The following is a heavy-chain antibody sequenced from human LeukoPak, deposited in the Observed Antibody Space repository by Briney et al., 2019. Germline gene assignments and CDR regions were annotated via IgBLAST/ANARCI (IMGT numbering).Heavy chain of an antibody. Sequence: GASVKVSRKASGYTFTSYGISWVRQAPGQGLEWMGWISAYNGNTNYAQKLQGRVTMTTDTSTSTAYMELRSLRSDDTAVYYCARDWGGPATVAFGNGWFNFDYWGQGTLVTVSS. CDR1: GYTFTSYG. V-gene: IGHV1-18*01. CDR3: ARDWGGPATVAFGNGWFNFDY. CDR2: ISAYNGNT. J-gene: IGHJ4*02. D-gene: IGHD6-19*01.